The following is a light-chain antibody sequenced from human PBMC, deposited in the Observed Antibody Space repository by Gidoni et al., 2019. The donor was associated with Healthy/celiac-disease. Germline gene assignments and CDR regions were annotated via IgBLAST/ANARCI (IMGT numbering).Light chain of an antibody. CDR1: SSNIGNNY. CDR3: GTWDSSLSADV. CDR2: DNN. J-gene: IGLJ1*01. Sequence: QSVLTQPPSVSPAPGPKVTISCSGSSSNIGNNYVSWYQQLPGTAPKLLIYDNNKRPSGIPDRFSGSKSGTSATLGITGLQTGDEADYYCGTWDSSLSADVFGTGTKVTVL. V-gene: IGLV1-51*01.